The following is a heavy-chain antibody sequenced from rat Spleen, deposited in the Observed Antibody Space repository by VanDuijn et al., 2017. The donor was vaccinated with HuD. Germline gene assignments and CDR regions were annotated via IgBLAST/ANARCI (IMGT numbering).Heavy chain of an antibody. CDR1: GFTFSNFG. CDR3: ARLGIAAIGNWFSY. D-gene: IGHD1-2*01. Sequence: EVQLMESGGGLVQPGRSLKLSCAASGFTFSNFGLAWVREPPTRGLEWVATINYVTTSTHYRDSVKGRFTISRDNAKSAIFLQMDSLRSEYTATYYCARLGIAAIGNWFSYWGQGTLVTVSS. J-gene: IGHJ3*01. V-gene: IGHV5-29*01. CDR2: INYVTTST.